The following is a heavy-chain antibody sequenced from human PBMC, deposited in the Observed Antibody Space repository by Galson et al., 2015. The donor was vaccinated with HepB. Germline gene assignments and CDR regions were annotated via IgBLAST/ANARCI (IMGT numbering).Heavy chain of an antibody. CDR1: GGNFRTYA. J-gene: IGHJ6*02. CDR3: ARGRYTSGWDPNYYYYFDMDL. D-gene: IGHD6-19*01. Sequence: SVKVSCKASGGNFRTYAVSWVRQAPGQGLEWMGGIIPIFGTTNYAQKFQGRVTVTADESTGTASMELISLRSEDTAVYYCARGRYTSGWDPNYYYYFDMDLWGQGTTVTVSS. V-gene: IGHV1-69*13. CDR2: IIPIFGTT.